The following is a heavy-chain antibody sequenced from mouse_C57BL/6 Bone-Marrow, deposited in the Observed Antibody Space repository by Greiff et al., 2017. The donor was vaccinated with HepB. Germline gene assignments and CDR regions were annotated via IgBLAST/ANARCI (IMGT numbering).Heavy chain of an antibody. D-gene: IGHD1-1*01. CDR2: IYPSDSET. V-gene: IGHV1-61*01. J-gene: IGHJ4*01. CDR3: ARKTTVVATGYAMDY. CDR1: GYTFTSYW. Sequence: QVQLQQPGAELVRPGSSVKLSCKASGYTFTSYWMDWVKQRPGQGLEWIGNIYPSDSETHYNQKFKDKATLTVDKSSSTAYMQLSSLTSEDSAVYYCARKTTVVATGYAMDYWGQGTSVTVSS.